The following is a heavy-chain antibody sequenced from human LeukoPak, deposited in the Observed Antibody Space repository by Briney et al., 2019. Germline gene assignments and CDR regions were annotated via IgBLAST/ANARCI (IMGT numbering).Heavy chain of an antibody. J-gene: IGHJ3*02. CDR1: GGSISSYY. D-gene: IGHD6-13*01. CDR2: IYYSGST. CDR3: ARHLGSSSWYDNDAFDI. V-gene: IGHV4-59*08. Sequence: PSETLSLTCTVSGGSISSYYWSWIRQPPGKGLAWIGYIYYSGSTNYNPSLKSRVTISVDTSKNQFSLKLSSVTAADTAVYYCARHLGSSSWYDNDAFDIWGQGTMVTVSS.